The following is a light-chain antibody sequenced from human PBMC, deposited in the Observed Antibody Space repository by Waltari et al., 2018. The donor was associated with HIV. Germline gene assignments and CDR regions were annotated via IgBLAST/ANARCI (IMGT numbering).Light chain of an antibody. CDR2: QDN. Sequence: SYELTQPPSVSVSSGQTAGTTCSGDTLEDKYTCWYQQKPGQSPVLVIFQDNKRPSGIPERFSASNSGNTATLTISGTQAIDEADYYCQAWVTSTVVFGGGTKLTVL. CDR3: QAWVTSTVV. CDR1: TLEDKY. V-gene: IGLV3-1*01. J-gene: IGLJ2*01.